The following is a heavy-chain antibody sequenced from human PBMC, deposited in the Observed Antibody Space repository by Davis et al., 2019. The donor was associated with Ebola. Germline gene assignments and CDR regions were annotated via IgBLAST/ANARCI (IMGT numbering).Heavy chain of an antibody. CDR2: INPNSGGT. CDR3: ATLWFGELLGMDV. V-gene: IGHV1-2*06. CDR1: GYTFTGYY. J-gene: IGHJ6*04. Sequence: ASVKVSCKASGYTFTGYYMHWVRQAPGQGLEWMGRINPNSGGTNYAQKFQGRVTMTRDTSISTAYMELSSLRSEDTAVYYCATLWFGELLGMDVWGKGTTVTVSS. D-gene: IGHD3-10*01.